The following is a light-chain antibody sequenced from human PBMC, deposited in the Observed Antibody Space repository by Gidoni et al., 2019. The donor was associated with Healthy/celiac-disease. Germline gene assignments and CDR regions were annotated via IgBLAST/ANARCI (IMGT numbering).Light chain of an antibody. CDR3: QQYNNWPPWT. V-gene: IGKV3-15*01. CDR1: QSVSSN. Sequence: DIVLTQSPATLSVSPGERATLSGRASQSVSSNLAWYQQKPGQAPRLLIYGASTRATGIPARFSGSGSGTECTLTISSLQSEDFAVYYCQQYNNWPPWTFGQGTKVEIK. J-gene: IGKJ1*01. CDR2: GAS.